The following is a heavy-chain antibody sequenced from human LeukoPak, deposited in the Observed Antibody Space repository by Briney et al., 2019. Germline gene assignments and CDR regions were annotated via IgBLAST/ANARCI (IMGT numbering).Heavy chain of an antibody. V-gene: IGHV1-18*01. D-gene: IGHD6-19*01. Sequence: ASVKVSCKASGYTFTSYGISWVRQAPGQGLEWVGWISAYNGNTNYAQKIQGRVTMTTNTSTSTAYMELSRLRADDTAVYYCARVGYSSGWTFDYWGQGILVTVSS. CDR2: ISAYNGNT. J-gene: IGHJ4*02. CDR1: GYTFTSYG. CDR3: ARVGYSSGWTFDY.